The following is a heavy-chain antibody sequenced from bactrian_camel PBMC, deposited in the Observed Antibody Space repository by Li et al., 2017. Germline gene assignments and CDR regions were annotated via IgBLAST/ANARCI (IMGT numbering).Heavy chain of an antibody. D-gene: IGHD4*01. CDR3: AADTYCLGNDYDLEGTFDY. CDR2: RDTDDTT. CDR1: ARIAKAYC. V-gene: IGHV3S53*01. J-gene: IGHJ6*01. Sequence: HVQLVESGGGSVQAGGSLRLSCAASARIAKAYCMAWFRQAPGKEREGVAVRDTDDTTVYADSVKGRFTISGSNAENTLYLQMNTLKPEDTGMYYCAADTYCLGNDYDLEGTFDYWGQGTQVTVS.